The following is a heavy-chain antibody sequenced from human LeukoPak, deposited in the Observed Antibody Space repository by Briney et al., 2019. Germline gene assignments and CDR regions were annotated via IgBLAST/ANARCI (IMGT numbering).Heavy chain of an antibody. J-gene: IGHJ4*02. Sequence: GASVKVSCKASGYTFTSYYMHWVRQAPGQGLEWMGIINPSGGSTSYAQKFQGRVTMTRDTSTSTVYMELSSLRSEDTAVYYCARVDGWDSSSWSYYFDYWGQGTLVTVSS. CDR3: ARVDGWDSSSWSYYFDY. CDR2: INPSGGST. D-gene: IGHD6-13*01. CDR1: GYTFTSYY. V-gene: IGHV1-46*01.